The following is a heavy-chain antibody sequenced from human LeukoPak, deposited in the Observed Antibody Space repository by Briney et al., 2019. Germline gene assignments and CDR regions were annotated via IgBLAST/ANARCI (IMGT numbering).Heavy chain of an antibody. CDR3: AKEGGPHSSSWSRYFQH. CDR2: ISYDGSNK. CDR1: GFTFSSYG. Sequence: GGSLRLSCAASGFTFSSYGMHWVRQAPGKRLEWVAVISYDGSNKYYADSVKVRFTISRDNSKNTLYLQMNSLRAEDTAVYYCAKEGGPHSSSWSRYFQHWGQGTLVTVSS. D-gene: IGHD6-13*01. J-gene: IGHJ1*01. V-gene: IGHV3-30*18.